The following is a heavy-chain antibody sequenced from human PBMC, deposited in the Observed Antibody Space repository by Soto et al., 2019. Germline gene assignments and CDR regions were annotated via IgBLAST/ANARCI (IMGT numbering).Heavy chain of an antibody. CDR3: ARQGKIVATIVVGRACWFDP. CDR1: GGSISSSSYY. J-gene: IGHJ5*02. Sequence: QLQLQESGPGLVKPSETLSLTCTVSGGSISSSSYYWGWIRQPPGKGLEWIGSIYYSGSTYYNPSLKSRVTISVDTSKNQFSLKLSSVTAADTAVYYCARQGKIVATIVVGRACWFDPWGQGTLVTVSS. D-gene: IGHD5-12*01. V-gene: IGHV4-39*01. CDR2: IYYSGST.